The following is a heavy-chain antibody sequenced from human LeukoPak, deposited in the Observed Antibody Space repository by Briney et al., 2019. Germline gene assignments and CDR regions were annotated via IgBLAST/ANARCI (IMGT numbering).Heavy chain of an antibody. D-gene: IGHD5-12*01. CDR2: MRRDGNEI. Sequence: GGSLRLSCAASGFTVSSNYMSWVRQAPGKGLEWVANMRRDGNEIYYLDSVRGRFTISRDNSKNTLYLQMNSLRAEDTAVYYCARGLATIADWGQGTLVTVSS. CDR3: ARGLATIAD. CDR1: GFTVSSNY. J-gene: IGHJ4*02. V-gene: IGHV3-7*03.